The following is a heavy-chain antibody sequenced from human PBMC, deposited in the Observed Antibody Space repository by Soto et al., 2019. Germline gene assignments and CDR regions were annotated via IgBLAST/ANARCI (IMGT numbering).Heavy chain of an antibody. CDR3: ARGSGWYALIYGYYGMDV. V-gene: IGHV1-69*01. Sequence: QVQLVQSGAEVKKPGSSVKVSCKASGGTFSSYAISWVRQAPGQGLEWMGGIIPIFGTANYAQKFQGRVTITADESTSTAYMELSSLRSEDTAVYDCARGSGWYALIYGYYGMDVWGQGTKVTVSS. D-gene: IGHD6-19*01. J-gene: IGHJ6*02. CDR1: GGTFSSYA. CDR2: IIPIFGTA.